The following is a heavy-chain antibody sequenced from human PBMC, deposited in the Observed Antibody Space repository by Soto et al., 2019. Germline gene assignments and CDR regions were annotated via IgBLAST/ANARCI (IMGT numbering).Heavy chain of an antibody. CDR1: GGSVSSGSYY. V-gene: IGHV4-61*01. D-gene: IGHD3-10*01. CDR2: IYYSGST. J-gene: IGHJ5*02. CDR3: ARGDGSGSYYKWRIFGRSWFDP. Sequence: SETLSLTCTVSGGSVSSGSYYWSWIRQPPGKGLEWIGYIYYSGSTNYNPSLKSRVTISVDTSKNQFSLKLSSVTAADTAVYYCARGDGSGSYYKWRIFGRSWFDPWGQGTLVTVSS.